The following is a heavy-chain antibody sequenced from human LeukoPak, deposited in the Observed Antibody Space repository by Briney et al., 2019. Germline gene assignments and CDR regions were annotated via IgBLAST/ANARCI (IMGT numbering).Heavy chain of an antibody. CDR1: GFTFSSYS. J-gene: IGHJ5*02. D-gene: IGHD2-2*02. CDR2: ITSSSSYI. V-gene: IGHV3-21*01. CDR3: AREPSLPAAITAPGAFDP. Sequence: PGGSLRLSCAASGFTFSSYSMNWVRRAPGKGLEWVSSITSSSSYIYYADSVKGRFTISRDNAKNSLYLQMNSLRAEDTAIYYCAREPSLPAAITAPGAFDPWGQGTLVTVSS.